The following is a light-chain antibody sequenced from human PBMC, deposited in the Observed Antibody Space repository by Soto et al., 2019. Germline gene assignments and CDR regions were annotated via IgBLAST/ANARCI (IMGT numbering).Light chain of an antibody. CDR3: GTWDTSRNAEVV. CDR2: DNN. J-gene: IGLJ2*01. Sequence: QSVLTQPPSVSASPGQKVTISCSGSSSNIGNNYVSWYQQLPGTAPKLLIYDNNKRPSGIPDRFSGSKSDTSATLDITGLQTGDEADYYCGTWDTSRNAEVVFGGGTKVTVL. V-gene: IGLV1-51*01. CDR1: SSNIGNNY.